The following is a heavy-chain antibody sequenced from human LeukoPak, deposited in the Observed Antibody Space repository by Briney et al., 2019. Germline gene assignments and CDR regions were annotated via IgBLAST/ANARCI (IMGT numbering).Heavy chain of an antibody. D-gene: IGHD6-19*01. V-gene: IGHV1-69*13. CDR2: ILPLLITP. J-gene: IGHJ6*03. CDR3: ATNSGSTTPYYHYYMDV. CDR1: GGTFSNFA. Sequence: SVKVSCKASGGTFSNFAISWERQAPGQGLEWMGGILPLLITPNYAQKFQDRVTITADESTSTVYLELSSLSSHDTAVYYCATNSGSTTPYYHYYMDVWGEGTTVTVSS.